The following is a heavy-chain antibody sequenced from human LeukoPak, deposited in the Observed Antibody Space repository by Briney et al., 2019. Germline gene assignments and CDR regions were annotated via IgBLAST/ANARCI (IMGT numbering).Heavy chain of an antibody. CDR1: GGSISSTSYF. V-gene: IGHV4-39*01. D-gene: IGHD2-15*01. Sequence: SETLSLTCTVSGGSISSTSYFWGWIRQPPGKGLEWIANIYYSGSAYYSPSLKSRVTIPVDTSKNQFSLKLSTVTATDTAVYYCARPDFPTPDYWGQGTLVTVSS. J-gene: IGHJ4*02. CDR2: IYYSGSA. CDR3: ARPDFPTPDY.